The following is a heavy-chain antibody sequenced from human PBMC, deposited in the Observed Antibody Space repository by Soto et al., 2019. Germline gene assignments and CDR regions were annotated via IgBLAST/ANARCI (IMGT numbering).Heavy chain of an antibody. J-gene: IGHJ5*02. CDR2: ISYDGSNK. V-gene: IGHV3-30*03. D-gene: IGHD2-21*01. Sequence: PGESLKISCAASGFTFSSYGMHWVRQAPGKGLEWVAVISYDGSNKYYADSVKGRFTISRDNSKNTLYLQMNSLRAEDTAVYYCATLGGYSSWFDPWGQGTLVTVSS. CDR3: ATLGGYSSWFDP. CDR1: GFTFSSYG.